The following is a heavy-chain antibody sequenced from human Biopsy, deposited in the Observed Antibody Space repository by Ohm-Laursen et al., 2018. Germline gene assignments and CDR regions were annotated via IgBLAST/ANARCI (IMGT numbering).Heavy chain of an antibody. CDR2: NIPILGTG. CDR1: GGTFSNYG. Sequence: GASVKVSCKAPGGTFSNYGVNWVRQAPGQGLEWLGENIPILGTGNYPQKFQDRVTVDADTSTSTATMELRRLRSDDTAVYYCATKLTGYFHHWGQGTLVIVSS. V-gene: IGHV1-69*06. CDR3: ATKLTGYFHH. J-gene: IGHJ1*01. D-gene: IGHD3-9*01.